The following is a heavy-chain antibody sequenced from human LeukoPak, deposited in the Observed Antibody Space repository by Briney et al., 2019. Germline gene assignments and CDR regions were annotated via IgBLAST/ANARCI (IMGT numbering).Heavy chain of an antibody. J-gene: IGHJ4*02. Sequence: PGGSLRLSCAASGFTFSSYGMHWVRQAPGKGLEWVAAISYDGSNKYYADSAKGRFTISRDNSKNTLYLQMNSLRAEDTAVYYCAKGRGYCSGGSCYHDYWGQGTLVTVSS. CDR1: GFTFSSYG. CDR3: AKGRGYCSGGSCYHDY. D-gene: IGHD2-15*01. CDR2: ISYDGSNK. V-gene: IGHV3-30*18.